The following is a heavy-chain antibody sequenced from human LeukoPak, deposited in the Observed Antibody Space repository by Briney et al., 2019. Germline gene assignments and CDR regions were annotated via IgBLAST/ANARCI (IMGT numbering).Heavy chain of an antibody. CDR3: ARGSIVVIPAAMRYYYYGMDV. V-gene: IGHV1-18*01. Sequence: ASVTVSFKASGYTFTSYGISWVRQAPGQGLEWMGWISAYNRNTNNAQKLQGRVTMTTDTSTSTAYMELRSLRSDDTAVYYCARGSIVVIPAAMRYYYYGMDVWGQGTTVTVSS. CDR2: ISAYNRNT. J-gene: IGHJ6*02. CDR1: GYTFTSYG. D-gene: IGHD2-2*01.